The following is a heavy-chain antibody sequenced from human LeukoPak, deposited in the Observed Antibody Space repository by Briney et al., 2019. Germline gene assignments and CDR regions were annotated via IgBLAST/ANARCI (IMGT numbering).Heavy chain of an antibody. V-gene: IGHV1-2*02. J-gene: IGHJ3*02. D-gene: IGHD1-1*01. CDR1: GYTLTCQY. CDR2: MNPVNGDT. CDR3: VRKWNDAFDI. Sequence: GASVKVSCKASGYTLTCQYMHWVRQAPGQGLEWMGWMNPVNGDTMYPQIFQGRVTMTRDMSMSTGYMELSRLSSDDTAIYYCVRKWNDAFDIWGLGTLVTVSS.